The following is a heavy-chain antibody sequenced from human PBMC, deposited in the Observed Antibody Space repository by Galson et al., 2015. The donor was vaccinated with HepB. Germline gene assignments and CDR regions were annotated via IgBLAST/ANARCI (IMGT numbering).Heavy chain of an antibody. CDR3: ARDGASSYWEVRPAFDI. V-gene: IGHV3-30*03. J-gene: IGHJ3*02. CDR1: GFTFSSYG. D-gene: IGHD1-26*01. CDR2: ISYDGSNK. Sequence: SLRLSCAASGFTFSSYGMHWVRQAPGKGLEWVAVISYDGSNKYYADSVKGRFTISRDNSKNTLYLQMNSLRAEDTAVYYCARDGASSYWEVRPAFDIWGQGTMVTVSS.